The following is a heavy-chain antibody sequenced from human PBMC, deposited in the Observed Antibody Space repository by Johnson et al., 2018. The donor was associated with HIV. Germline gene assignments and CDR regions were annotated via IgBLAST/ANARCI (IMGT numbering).Heavy chain of an antibody. J-gene: IGHJ3*02. D-gene: IGHD6-6*01. CDR2: IRWDGGST. CDR3: ARDLRPAFDI. CDR1: GFTFDDYA. V-gene: IGHV3-43D*03. Sequence: EVQLVESGGGLVQPGRSLRLSCIASGFTFDDYAMHWVRQAPGKGLEWVSLIRWDGGSTYYADSVKGRFTISRDNSNNSLYLQMNSLRTEDTAVYYCARDLRPAFDIWGQGTMVTVSS.